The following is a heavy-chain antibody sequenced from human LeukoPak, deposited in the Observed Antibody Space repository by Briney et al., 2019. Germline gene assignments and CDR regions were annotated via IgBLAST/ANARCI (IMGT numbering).Heavy chain of an antibody. D-gene: IGHD3-16*02. Sequence: SVKVSCKASGGTFSSYAISWVRQAPGQGLEWMGGIIPIFGTANYAQKFQGRVTITADKSTSTAYMELSSLRSEDTAVYYCARDRALKDYVWGSYRYWADGLDYWGQGTLVTVSS. V-gene: IGHV1-69*06. J-gene: IGHJ4*02. CDR1: GGTFSSYA. CDR3: ARDRALKDYVWGSYRYWADGLDY. CDR2: IIPIFGTA.